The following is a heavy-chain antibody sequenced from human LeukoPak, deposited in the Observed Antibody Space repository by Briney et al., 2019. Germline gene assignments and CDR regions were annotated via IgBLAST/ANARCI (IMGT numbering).Heavy chain of an antibody. V-gene: IGHV3-13*04. Sequence: PGGSLRLSCAASGFTFSSYDMHWVRQATGKGLEWVSAIDTAGNTFYPGSVRGRFTISRENAKNSLYLQMNSVGAGDTAVYYCARTSKVTSVMDIWGQGTMVTVSS. J-gene: IGHJ3*02. CDR2: IDTAGNT. CDR3: ARTSKVTSVMDI. D-gene: IGHD3-16*01. CDR1: GFTFSSYD.